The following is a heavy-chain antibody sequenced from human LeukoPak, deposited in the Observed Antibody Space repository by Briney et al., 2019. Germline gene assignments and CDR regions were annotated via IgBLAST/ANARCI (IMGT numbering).Heavy chain of an antibody. CDR2: IKSKTDGGTT. CDR1: GFTFSSYA. V-gene: IGHV3-15*01. Sequence: GGSLRLSCAASGFTFSSYAMSWVRQAPGKGLEWVGRIKSKTDGGTTDYTAPVKGRFTISRDDSKNTLYLQMNSLKTEDTAVYYCTSQSEVLWFGELKDIWGQGTMVTVSS. J-gene: IGHJ3*02. CDR3: TSQSEVLWFGELKDI. D-gene: IGHD3-10*01.